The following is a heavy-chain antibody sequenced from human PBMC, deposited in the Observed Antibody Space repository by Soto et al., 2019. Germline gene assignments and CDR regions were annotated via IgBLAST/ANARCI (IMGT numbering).Heavy chain of an antibody. D-gene: IGHD3-9*01. CDR3: ARLYHPRLVKGRYY. J-gene: IGHJ4*02. CDR1: GFSLSNTGEC. Sequence: QITLKESGPTLVKPTQTLTLTCTFSGFSLSNTGECVGWIRKPPGKALQWLAVLYWNDARRYSPSLRNRLTVTKDTYKKQVILTITNMDPVDTATYSCARLYHPRLVKGRYYWGQGTLVTVSA. V-gene: IGHV2-5*01. CDR2: LYWNDAR.